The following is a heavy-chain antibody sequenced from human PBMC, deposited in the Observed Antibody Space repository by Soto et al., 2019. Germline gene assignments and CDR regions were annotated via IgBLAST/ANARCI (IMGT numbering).Heavy chain of an antibody. CDR1: GGSISSYY. Sequence: QVQLQESGPGLVKPSETLSLTCSVSGGSISSYYWSWIRQPPGKGLEWIGYMHHSGTTNYNPSLKSRVTISIDTSRNQFSLKLKSVTAADTAMYYCARDQVVVATTRDYHYGMDVWGQGITVIVSS. CDR3: ARDQVVVATTRDYHYGMDV. J-gene: IGHJ6*02. CDR2: MHHSGTT. V-gene: IGHV4-59*12. D-gene: IGHD2-15*01.